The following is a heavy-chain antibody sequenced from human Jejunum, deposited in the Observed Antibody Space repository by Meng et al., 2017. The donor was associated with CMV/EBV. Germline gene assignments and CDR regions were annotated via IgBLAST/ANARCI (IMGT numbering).Heavy chain of an antibody. CDR2: IHYSGNI. V-gene: IGHV4-39*07. CDR3: VRETTGTTSGGWFDP. J-gene: IGHJ5*02. Sequence: PQLQEAGQGLVKPSETLSPTCTVSGCSISSSNYYWDWIRQPPGKGLEWIGTIHYSGNIYYNLSLKSRITISVDTSKNQFSLKLTSVTAADTAVYYCVRETTGTTSGGWFDPWGQGTLVTVSS. D-gene: IGHD1-1*01. CDR1: GCSISSSNYY.